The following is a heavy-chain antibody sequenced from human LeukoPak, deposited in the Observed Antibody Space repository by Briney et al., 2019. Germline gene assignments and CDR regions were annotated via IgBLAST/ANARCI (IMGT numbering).Heavy chain of an antibody. CDR3: ARSYDSSAYYLDY. J-gene: IGHJ4*02. D-gene: IGHD3-22*01. CDR2: FYYSGST. V-gene: IGHV4-59*01. Sequence: PSETLSLTCTVAGGSISSYYWSSIRHPPGKGLEWIGCFYYSGSTNYNPSLRSRVTISVDTPKTQFSLKLSSVTAADTAVYYCARSYDSSAYYLDYWGQGTLVTVSS. CDR1: GGSISSYY.